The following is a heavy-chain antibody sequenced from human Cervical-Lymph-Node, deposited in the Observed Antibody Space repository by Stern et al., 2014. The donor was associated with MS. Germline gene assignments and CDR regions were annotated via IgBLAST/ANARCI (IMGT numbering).Heavy chain of an antibody. CDR3: ARDYSALDS. CDR1: GGTFGNYG. V-gene: IGHV1-69*06. D-gene: IGHD2-15*01. J-gene: IGHJ4*02. Sequence: VQLVQYGAEMKKPGSSLKVSCKASGGTFGNYGITWVRQAPGQGLEWMGGIIPILATANYAQQFQGRVTMTADKSTSTAYMELSSLTSEDTAIYYCARDYSALDSWGQGTLVTVSS. CDR2: IIPILATA.